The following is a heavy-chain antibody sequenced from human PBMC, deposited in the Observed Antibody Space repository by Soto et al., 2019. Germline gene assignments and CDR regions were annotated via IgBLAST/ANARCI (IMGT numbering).Heavy chain of an antibody. CDR2: IRTISSAI. CDR1: GFTFSDYP. V-gene: IGHV3-48*02. CDR3: AREAASFAS. Sequence: QLVESGGGLVQPGGSLRLSCAASGFTFSDYPMNWVRQAPGKGLEWVSSIRTISSAIYFADSVRGRFTISRDNARKSLYLQRTSLRDEDTAVYYWAREAASFASWGQGNLVNVSS. J-gene: IGHJ4*02. D-gene: IGHD2-15*01.